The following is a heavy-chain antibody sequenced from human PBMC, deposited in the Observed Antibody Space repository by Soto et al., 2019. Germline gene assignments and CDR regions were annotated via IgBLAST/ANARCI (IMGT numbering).Heavy chain of an antibody. D-gene: IGHD3-9*01. CDR1: GGSISAYY. J-gene: IGHJ4*02. V-gene: IGHV4-59*08. Sequence: SETLSLTCTVSGGSISAYYLSWVRQPPGKGLEWIGYIYYSGSTNYNPSLKSRVTISVDTSKNQFSLKLSSVTAADTAVYYCARAWGRYFDWSTYYFDYWGQGTLVTVSS. CDR3: ARAWGRYFDWSTYYFDY. CDR2: IYYSGST.